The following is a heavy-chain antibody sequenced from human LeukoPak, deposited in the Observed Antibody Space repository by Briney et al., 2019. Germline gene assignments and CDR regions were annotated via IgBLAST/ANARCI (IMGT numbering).Heavy chain of an antibody. CDR3: ASSSGREGYYYYYMDV. V-gene: IGHV3-53*01. Sequence: GGSLRLSCAASGFTVSSNYMSWVRQAPGKGLEWVSVIYSGGSTYYADSVKGRFTISRDNSKNTLYLQMNSLRAEDTAVYYCASSSGREGYYYYYMDVWGKGTTVTISS. J-gene: IGHJ6*03. D-gene: IGHD3-10*01. CDR2: IYSGGST. CDR1: GFTVSSNY.